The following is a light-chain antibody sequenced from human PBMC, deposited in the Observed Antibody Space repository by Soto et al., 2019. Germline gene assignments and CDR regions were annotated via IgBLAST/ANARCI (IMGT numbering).Light chain of an antibody. Sequence: QPVLTQPPSASGSPGQSVTISCTGTSSDVGGYNSVSWYQQHPGKAPKVMIYGVSTRPSGVPDRFSGSKSGNTASLTVSGLQAEDEADYYCSSHSGSNRRVVFGGGTKLTVL. V-gene: IGLV2-8*01. CDR1: SSDVGGYNS. CDR3: SSHSGSNRRVV. CDR2: GVS. J-gene: IGLJ2*01.